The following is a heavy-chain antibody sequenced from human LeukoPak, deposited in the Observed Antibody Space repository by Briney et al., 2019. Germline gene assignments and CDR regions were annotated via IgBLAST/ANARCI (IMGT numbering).Heavy chain of an antibody. CDR3: ARRVAAAARPFDP. CDR1: GGSISSSNW. Sequence: SGTLSLTCAVSGGSISSSNWWSWVRQPPGKGLEWIGEIYHSGSTNYNPSLKSRVTISVDKSKNQFSLKLSSVTAADTAVYYCARRVAAAARPFDPWGQGTLVTVSS. J-gene: IGHJ5*02. D-gene: IGHD6-13*01. CDR2: IYHSGST. V-gene: IGHV4-4*02.